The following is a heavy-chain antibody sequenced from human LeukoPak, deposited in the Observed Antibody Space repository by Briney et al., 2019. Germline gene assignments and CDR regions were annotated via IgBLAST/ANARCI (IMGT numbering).Heavy chain of an antibody. CDR2: INHSGST. CDR3: ARVGTTYDYVWGSYRYNDY. Sequence: SETLSLTCAVYGGSFSGYYWSWIRQPPGKGLEWIGEINHSGSTNYNPSLKSRVTISVDTSKNQFSLKLSSVTAADTAVYYCARVGTTYDYVWGSYRYNDYWGQGTLVTVSS. J-gene: IGHJ4*02. CDR1: GGSFSGYY. V-gene: IGHV4-34*01. D-gene: IGHD3-16*02.